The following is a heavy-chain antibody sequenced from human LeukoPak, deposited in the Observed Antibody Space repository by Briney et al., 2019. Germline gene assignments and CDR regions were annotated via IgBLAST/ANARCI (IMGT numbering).Heavy chain of an antibody. CDR2: ISSSGSTI. V-gene: IGHV3-48*03. J-gene: IGHJ6*03. Sequence: PGGSLRLSCAASGFTFSSYEMNWVRQAPGKGLEWVSYISSSGSTIYYADSVKGRFTISRDNAKNSVYLQMNSLRDEDTALYYCARETCTTCYTYSYYYYMDVWGKGTTVTVSS. CDR3: ARETCTTCYTYSYYYYMDV. D-gene: IGHD2-2*01. CDR1: GFTFSSYE.